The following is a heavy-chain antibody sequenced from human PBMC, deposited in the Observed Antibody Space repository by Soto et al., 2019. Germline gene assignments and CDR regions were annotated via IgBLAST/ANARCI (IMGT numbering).Heavy chain of an antibody. D-gene: IGHD6-13*01. CDR1: GGSISSSSYY. V-gene: IGHV4-39*01. J-gene: IGHJ1*01. Sequence: QLQLQESGPGLVKPSETLSLTCTVSGGSISSSSYYWGWIRQPPGKGLEWIGSIYYSGSTYYNPSLTRRVHISVDTSKNQFYLKLSSVTAADTAVYYCASGYSSQTAEYFQHWGQGTLVTVSS. CDR3: ASGYSSQTAEYFQH. CDR2: IYYSGST.